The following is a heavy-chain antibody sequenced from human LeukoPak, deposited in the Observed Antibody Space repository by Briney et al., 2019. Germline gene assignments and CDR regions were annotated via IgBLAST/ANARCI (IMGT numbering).Heavy chain of an antibody. CDR1: GYAFTTSD. CDR3: ARGGSFGLKANLDS. CDR2: MSPYGGNT. J-gene: IGHJ4*02. Sequence: ASVKVSCKAPGYAFTTSDINWVRQATGQGLEWMGWMSPYGGNTRYAQKFQARITMTRNTSASTAYMELSSLTSEDTAVYYCARGGSFGLKANLDSWGQGTLVTVSS. D-gene: IGHD3/OR15-3a*01. V-gene: IGHV1-8*01.